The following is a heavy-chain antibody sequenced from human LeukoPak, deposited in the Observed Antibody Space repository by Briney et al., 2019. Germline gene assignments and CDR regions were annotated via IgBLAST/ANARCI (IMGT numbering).Heavy chain of an antibody. CDR3: AIPYYYDSSGYRFDY. CDR2: ISSSSSYI. D-gene: IGHD3-22*01. V-gene: IGHV3-21*01. Sequence: GGSLRLSCAASGFTLSSYSMNWVRQAPGKGLEWVSSISSSSSYIYYADSVKGRFTISRDNAKNSLYPQMNSLRAEDTAVYYCAIPYYYDSSGYRFDYWGQGTLVTVSS. J-gene: IGHJ4*02. CDR1: GFTLSSYS.